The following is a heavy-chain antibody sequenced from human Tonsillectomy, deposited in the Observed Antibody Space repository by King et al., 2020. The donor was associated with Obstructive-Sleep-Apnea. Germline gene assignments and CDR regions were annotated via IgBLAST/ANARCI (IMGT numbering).Heavy chain of an antibody. CDR2: IYYSGCT. D-gene: IGHD3-22*01. V-gene: IGHV4-59*08. J-gene: IGHJ6*02. CDR3: ASNYYDSSGYPYYYYGMDV. CDR1: GGSISSYY. Sequence: QLQESGPGLVKPSETLSLTCTVSGGSISSYYWSWIRQPPGKGLEWIGYIYYSGCTNYTPSLKSRVTISVDTSKNQFSLKLSSVTAADTAVYYCASNYYDSSGYPYYYYGMDVWGQGTTVTVSS.